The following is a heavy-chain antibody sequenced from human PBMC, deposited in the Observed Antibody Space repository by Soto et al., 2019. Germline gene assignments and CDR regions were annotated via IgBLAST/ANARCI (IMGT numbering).Heavy chain of an antibody. D-gene: IGHD3-16*02. Sequence: EVQLLESGGGLVQPGGSLRLSCASSGFTLSMAAVNWVRQAPGKGLEWVSYISDSGDRTYYADSVKGRFTISRDRSKNTVSLQMDRLRAEDTAVYYCAKDRVIIVKAGDAFDVWGQGTKVTVSS. CDR3: AKDRVIIVKAGDAFDV. V-gene: IGHV3-23*01. CDR2: ISDSGDRT. CDR1: GFTLSMAA. J-gene: IGHJ3*01.